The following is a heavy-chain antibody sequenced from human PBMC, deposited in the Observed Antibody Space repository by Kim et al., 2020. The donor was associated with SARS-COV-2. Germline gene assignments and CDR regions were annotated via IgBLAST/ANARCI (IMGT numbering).Heavy chain of an antibody. CDR1: GFTFSSYG. CDR2: ISYDGSNK. V-gene: IGHV3-30*18. CDR3: AKDDSSEESVDY. Sequence: GGSLRLSCAASGFTFSSYGMHWVRQAPGKGLEWVAVISYDGSNKYYADSVKGRFTISRDNSKNTLYLQMNSLRAEDTAVYYCAKDDSSEESVDYWGQGTLVTVSS. J-gene: IGHJ4*02. D-gene: IGHD4-4*01.